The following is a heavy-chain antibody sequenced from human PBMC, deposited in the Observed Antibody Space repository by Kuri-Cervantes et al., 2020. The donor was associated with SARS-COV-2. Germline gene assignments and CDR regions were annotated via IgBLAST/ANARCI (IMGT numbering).Heavy chain of an antibody. J-gene: IGHJ5*02. D-gene: IGHD2-2*01. V-gene: IGHV3-7*01. CDR2: IKQDGSEK. CDR3: AKDFMATLGVVPAAISGWFDP. CDR1: GFTFSSYW. Sequence: GGSLRLSCAASGFTFSSYWMSWVRQAPGKGLEWVANIKQDGSEKYYVDSVKGRFTISRDNSKNTLYLQMNSLRAEDTAVYYCAKDFMATLGVVPAAISGWFDPWGQGTLVTVSS.